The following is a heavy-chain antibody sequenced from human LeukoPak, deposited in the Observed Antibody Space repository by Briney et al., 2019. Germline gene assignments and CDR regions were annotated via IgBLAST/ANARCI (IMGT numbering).Heavy chain of an antibody. CDR2: IYYRGNT. CDR3: ARASSGYYWDFDY. J-gene: IGHJ4*02. Sequence: SETLSLTCAVSGDSISSYNYFWGWIRQPPGKGLEWVGSIYYRGNTYYNPSLKSRVTLSADTSKNQFSLKVTSVTAADTAVYYCARASSGYYWDFDYWGQGPLVTVSS. CDR1: GDSISSYNYF. V-gene: IGHV4-39*01. D-gene: IGHD3-22*01.